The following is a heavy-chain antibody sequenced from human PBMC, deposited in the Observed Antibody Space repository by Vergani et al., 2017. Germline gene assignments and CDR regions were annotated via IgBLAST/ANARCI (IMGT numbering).Heavy chain of an antibody. Sequence: QVQLVESGGGVVQPGRSLRLSCAASGFTFGDHGIHWVRRAPGKGLEWVALISYDGTNKYYTNSVRGRFTISRDNSKSTLFLQMNSLRVEDTAVYYCAKGYCSGGSCYIWYFDYWGQGTLVTVSS. V-gene: IGHV3-30-3*01. CDR2: ISYDGTNK. CDR1: GFTFGDHG. CDR3: AKGYCSGGSCYIWYFDY. J-gene: IGHJ4*02. D-gene: IGHD2-15*01.